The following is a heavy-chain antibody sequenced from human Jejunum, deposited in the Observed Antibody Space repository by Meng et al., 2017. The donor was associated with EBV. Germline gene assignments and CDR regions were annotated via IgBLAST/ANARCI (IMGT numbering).Heavy chain of an antibody. CDR1: AYTFAGYY. V-gene: IGHV1-2*06. D-gene: IGHD3-16*01. CDR3: AREGLVGDLRYFDL. J-gene: IGHJ2*01. Sequence: QGRPVQAGAEVTKPGASVKVSCKASAYTFAGYYMHWVRQAPGQGLEWMGRINPNSGGANYAQKFQGRVTMTRDTSISTAYMELSRLRSDDTAVYYCAREGLVGDLRYFDLWGRGTLVTVSS. CDR2: INPNSGGA.